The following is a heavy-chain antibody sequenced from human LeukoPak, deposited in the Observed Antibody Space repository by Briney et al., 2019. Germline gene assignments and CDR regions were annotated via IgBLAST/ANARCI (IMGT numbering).Heavy chain of an antibody. Sequence: ASVKVSCKASGYTFTDYYIYWVRQAPGQGLECTGWINPKSGASTYAQKFHGRVTLTRDTPISTAYMELRTLRCNDTSIYYCARDVETGSWGQGTLVTVSS. CDR1: GYTFTDYY. CDR2: INPKSGAS. CDR3: ARDVETGS. D-gene: IGHD2-21*02. J-gene: IGHJ5*02. V-gene: IGHV1-2*02.